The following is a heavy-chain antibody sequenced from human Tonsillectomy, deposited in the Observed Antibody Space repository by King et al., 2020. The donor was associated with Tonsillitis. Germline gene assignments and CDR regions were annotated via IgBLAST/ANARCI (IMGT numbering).Heavy chain of an antibody. Sequence: VQLVESGGGLVQPGGSLRLSCAASGFTFSSYWMHWVRQAPGKGLVWVSRINGDGSSTSYADSVKGRFTISRDNAKNTLYLQMNSLRADDTAVYYCATVRSGKTGLIYWGQGTLVTVSS. CDR2: INGDGSST. D-gene: IGHD2-15*01. CDR1: GFTFSSYW. J-gene: IGHJ4*02. V-gene: IGHV3-74*01. CDR3: ATVRSGKTGLIY.